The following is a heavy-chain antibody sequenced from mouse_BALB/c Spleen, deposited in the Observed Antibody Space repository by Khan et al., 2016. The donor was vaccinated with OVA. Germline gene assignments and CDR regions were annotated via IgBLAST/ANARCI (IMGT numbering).Heavy chain of an antibody. D-gene: IGHD1-2*01. CDR1: GFTFSDYG. Sequence: EVELVESGGGLVQPGGSRKLSCAASGFTFSDYGMAWVRQAPGKGPEWVAFISDLAYTIYYGDAVTGRFPISRENAKNTLYLEMSRLRSEDTAIYYCARGGGTAPFAYWGLGTLVTVSA. J-gene: IGHJ3*01. CDR2: ISDLAYTI. CDR3: ARGGGTAPFAY. V-gene: IGHV5-15*02.